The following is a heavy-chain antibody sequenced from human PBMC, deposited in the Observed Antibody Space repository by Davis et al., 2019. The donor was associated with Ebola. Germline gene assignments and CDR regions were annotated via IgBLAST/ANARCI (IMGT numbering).Heavy chain of an antibody. J-gene: IGHJ4*02. Sequence: SETLSLTCTVSGGSISSYYWSWIRQPPGKGLEWIGYIYYSGSTNYNPSLKSRVTISVDTSKNQFSLKLSSVTAADTAVYYCARSRGIAAAGPPFGYWGQGTLVTVSS. CDR1: GGSISSYY. V-gene: IGHV4-59*12. CDR3: ARSRGIAAAGPPFGY. CDR2: IYYSGST. D-gene: IGHD6-13*01.